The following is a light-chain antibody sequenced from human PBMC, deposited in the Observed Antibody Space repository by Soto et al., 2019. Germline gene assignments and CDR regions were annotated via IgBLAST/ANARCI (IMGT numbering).Light chain of an antibody. CDR1: KLGDKY. CDR3: QAWDGGTVV. Sequence: SYELTQPPSMSVSPGQTATIACSGDKLGDKYVCWYQQKSGESPILVIYQDTKRPSGIPERFSGSNSGSTATLTISGTQSIDEAEYYCQAWDGGTVVFGGGTKLTVL. CDR2: QDT. V-gene: IGLV3-1*01. J-gene: IGLJ2*01.